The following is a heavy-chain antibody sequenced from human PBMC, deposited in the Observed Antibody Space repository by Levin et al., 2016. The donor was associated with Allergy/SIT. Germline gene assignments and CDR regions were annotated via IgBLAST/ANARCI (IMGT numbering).Heavy chain of an antibody. Sequence: GGSLRLSCAASGFTFSNAWMSWVRQAPGKGLEWVGRIKSKTDGGTTDYAAPVKGRFTISRDDSKNTLYLQMNSLKTEDTAVYYCTPMAAAGLPLDYWGQGTLVTVSS. J-gene: IGHJ4*02. V-gene: IGHV3-15*01. CDR1: GFTFSNAW. CDR3: TPMAAAGLPLDY. CDR2: IKSKTDGGTT. D-gene: IGHD6-13*01.